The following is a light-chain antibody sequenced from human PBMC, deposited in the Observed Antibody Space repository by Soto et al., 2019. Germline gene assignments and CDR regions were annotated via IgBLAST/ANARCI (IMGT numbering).Light chain of an antibody. Sequence: DIQMTQSPSTLSASVGDRVTITCRASQSISSWLAWYQQKPGTAPNLLIYKASTLQGGVPSRFSGSGSGTDFTLTISSLQPDDSAIYYCQQYSDNWTFGQGTKVDIK. J-gene: IGKJ1*01. CDR1: QSISSW. V-gene: IGKV1-5*03. CDR3: QQYSDNWT. CDR2: KAS.